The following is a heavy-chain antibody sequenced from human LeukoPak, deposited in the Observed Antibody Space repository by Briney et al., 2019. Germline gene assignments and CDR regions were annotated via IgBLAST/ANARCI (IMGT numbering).Heavy chain of an antibody. CDR3: VRDHDWSFDL. CDR1: GFTFSSHS. Sequence: PGGSLRLSYAASGFTFSSHSMNWVRQAPGKGLEWVSYIRSTSTTIYYADSVKGRFTISRDNAKNSLYLHVNSLRDEDTAVYYCVRDHDWSFDLWGQGALVTVSS. J-gene: IGHJ4*02. CDR2: IRSTSTTI. D-gene: IGHD1-1*01. V-gene: IGHV3-48*02.